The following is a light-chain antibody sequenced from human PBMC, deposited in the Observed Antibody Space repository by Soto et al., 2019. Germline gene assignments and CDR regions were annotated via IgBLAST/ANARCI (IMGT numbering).Light chain of an antibody. CDR3: TSYTSRTTPV. CDR2: EVN. Sequence: QSALTQPASLSGSPGQSITISCTGTSSDIGAYDYVSWFQQHPGKAPKLMISEVNNRPSGVSNRFSGSKSGNTAYLTISGLQVEDEADYYCTSYTSRTTPVFGGGTKLTVL. V-gene: IGLV2-14*01. J-gene: IGLJ2*01. CDR1: SSDIGAYDY.